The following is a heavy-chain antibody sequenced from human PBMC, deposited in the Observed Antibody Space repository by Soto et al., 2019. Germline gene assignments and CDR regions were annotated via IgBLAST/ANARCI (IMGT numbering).Heavy chain of an antibody. D-gene: IGHD3-22*01. V-gene: IGHV4-59*01. J-gene: IGHJ5*02. CDR1: GGSISSYY. CDR3: ARDRVNTGWFDP. Sequence: SETLSLTCTVSGGSISSYYWSWIRQPPGKGLEWIGYIYYSGSTNYNPSLKSRVTISVDTSKNQFSLKLSSVTAADTAVYYCARDRVNTGWFDPWGQGTLVTVST. CDR2: IYYSGST.